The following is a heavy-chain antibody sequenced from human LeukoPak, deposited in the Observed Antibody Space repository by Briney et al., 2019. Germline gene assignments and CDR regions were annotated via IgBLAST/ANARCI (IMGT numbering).Heavy chain of an antibody. CDR3: VRGPYGSSISNWFDP. Sequence: SETLSLTCSVTGDSITGYSWSWIRQTPGKGLEWIGYIYYNGDTHYNPSLNSRLSMSVDTPKKQFSLNLRSVTAADTAVYYCVRGPYGSSISNWFDPWGQGLLVTVSS. CDR2: IYYNGDT. J-gene: IGHJ5*02. D-gene: IGHD3-10*01. CDR1: GDSITGYS. V-gene: IGHV4-59*01.